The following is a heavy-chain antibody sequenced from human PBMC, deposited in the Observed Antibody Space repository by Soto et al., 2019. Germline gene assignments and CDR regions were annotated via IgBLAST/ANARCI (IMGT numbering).Heavy chain of an antibody. CDR2: IYYSGSP. D-gene: IGHD2-15*01. CDR3: AREVVVAATLPGYYYYYGMDV. J-gene: IGHJ6*02. V-gene: IGHV4-61*01. Sequence: PSETLSLTCAVSGVSVSSNTYYWTWIRQPPGKGLEWIGYIYYSGSPNYNPSLKSRVTISVDTSKNQFSLKLRSVTAADTAVYYCAREVVVAATLPGYYYYYGMDVWGQGTSVTVSS. CDR1: GVSVSSNTYY.